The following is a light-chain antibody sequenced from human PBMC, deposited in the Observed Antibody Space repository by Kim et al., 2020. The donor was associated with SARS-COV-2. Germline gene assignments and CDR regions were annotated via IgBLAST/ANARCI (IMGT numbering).Light chain of an antibody. CDR2: NVS. Sequence: QSITISCTGTSVDVGGYNYVSWYQQYPGKAPKLIICNVSDRPSGVSNRFSGSKSGNTASLTISGLQAEDEADYYCSSYSSSTTPVLFGGGTKLTVL. CDR1: SVDVGGYNY. V-gene: IGLV2-14*03. CDR3: SSYSSSTTPVL. J-gene: IGLJ2*01.